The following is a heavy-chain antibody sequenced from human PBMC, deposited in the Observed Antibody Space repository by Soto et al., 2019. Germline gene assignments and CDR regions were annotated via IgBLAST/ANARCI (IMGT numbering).Heavy chain of an antibody. V-gene: IGHV3-21*01. Sequence: GGVVRRSWSAPGFTFSGYRMNVVGQAQGKGLEWVSSTSSSSSYIYYADSVKGRFTISRDNAKNSLYLQMNSLRAEDTAVYYCARDTRPSYYDFWSGYYHSGLDAWGQGT. CDR2: TSSSSSYI. CDR3: ARDTRPSYYDFWSGYYHSGLDA. D-gene: IGHD3-3*01. CDR1: GFTFSGYR. J-gene: IGHJ6*02.